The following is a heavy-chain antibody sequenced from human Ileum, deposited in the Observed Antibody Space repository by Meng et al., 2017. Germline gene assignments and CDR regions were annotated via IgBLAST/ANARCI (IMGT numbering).Heavy chain of an antibody. Sequence: QGQLPEAGPGLVRPSGPLSLTCTISVGSVNTGSYYWSWIRQPPGKGLEWIGYMYFSGSTKYNASLKSRVSISVDTSKKQFSLNLTSVTAADTAVYYCARGHYDKYFDSWGQGTLVTVSS. D-gene: IGHD3-22*01. CDR1: VGSVNTGSYY. CDR3: ARGHYDKYFDS. V-gene: IGHV4-61*01. J-gene: IGHJ4*02. CDR2: MYFSGST.